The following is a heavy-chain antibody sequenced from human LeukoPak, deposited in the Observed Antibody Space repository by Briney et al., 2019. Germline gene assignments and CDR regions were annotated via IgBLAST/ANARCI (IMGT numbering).Heavy chain of an antibody. D-gene: IGHD6-6*01. J-gene: IGHJ4*02. Sequence: PGGSLRLSCAASGFTFSSYSMNWVRQAPGKGLEWVSSISSSSSYIYYADSVKGRFTISRDNAKNSLYLQMNSLRAEDTAVYYCTRGIRGSSTFDSWGQGTLVTVSS. CDR3: TRGIRGSSTFDS. CDR1: GFTFSSYS. CDR2: ISSSSSYI. V-gene: IGHV3-21*01.